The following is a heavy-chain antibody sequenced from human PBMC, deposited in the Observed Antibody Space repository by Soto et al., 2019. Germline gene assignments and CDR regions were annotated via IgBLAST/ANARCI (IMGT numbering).Heavy chain of an antibody. CDR2: MYYTGVT. J-gene: IGHJ6*02. V-gene: IGHV4-61*01. CDR3: ARGGEPLGYYGLDV. D-gene: IGHD3-10*01. CDR1: GGSVRSGNHF. Sequence: PSETLYLTCSVSGGSVRSGNHFWNWIRQPPGRRLEWLGYMYYTGVTNYNPSLKSRVSMSVDTSKNQFSLKLTSLTAADTAVYYCARGGEPLGYYGLDVWGQGITVTVSS.